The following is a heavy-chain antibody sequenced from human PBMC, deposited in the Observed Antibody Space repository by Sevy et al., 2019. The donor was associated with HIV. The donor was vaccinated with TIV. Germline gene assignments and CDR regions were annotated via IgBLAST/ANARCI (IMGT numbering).Heavy chain of an antibody. CDR2: VSSNSSYT. J-gene: IGHJ4*02. CDR1: GFTFSDYY. V-gene: IGHV3-11*06. CDR3: TREGDSYDSSGYYPGGARIDC. Sequence: GGSLRLSCAASGFTFSDYYMSWIRQAPGKGLEWVSYVSSNSSYTNYADSVKGRFTISRDNAKNSLYLQMNSLRAEDTAVYYCTREGDSYDSSGYYPGGARIDCWGQGTLVTVSS. D-gene: IGHD3-22*01.